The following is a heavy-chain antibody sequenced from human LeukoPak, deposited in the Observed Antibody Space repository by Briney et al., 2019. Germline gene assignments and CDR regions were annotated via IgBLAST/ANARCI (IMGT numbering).Heavy chain of an antibody. CDR2: TFYRSQWYN. Sequence: SQTLSLTCAISGDSVSSTSAAWNWIRQSPSGGLEWLGVTFYRSQWYNDYAVSVKSRISIKPDTSKNQFSLQLSSVTPDDTAVYYCARAGFGYDNWFDPWGQGTQVTVSS. V-gene: IGHV6-1*01. CDR1: GDSVSSTSAA. CDR3: ARAGFGYDNWFDP. D-gene: IGHD5-18*01. J-gene: IGHJ5*02.